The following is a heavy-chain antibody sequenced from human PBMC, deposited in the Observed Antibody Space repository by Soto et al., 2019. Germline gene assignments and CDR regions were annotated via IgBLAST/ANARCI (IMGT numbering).Heavy chain of an antibody. CDR3: ATYGDYHAFDI. D-gene: IGHD4-17*01. J-gene: IGHJ3*02. V-gene: IGHV4-30-2*01. Sequence: SETLSLTCAVSGGSISSGGHCWSWIRQPPGKGLEWIGYIYHSGSTYYNPSLKSRVTISVDRSKNQFSLKLSSVTAADTAVYYCATYGDYHAFDIWGQGTMVTVSS. CDR1: GGSISSGGHC. CDR2: IYHSGST.